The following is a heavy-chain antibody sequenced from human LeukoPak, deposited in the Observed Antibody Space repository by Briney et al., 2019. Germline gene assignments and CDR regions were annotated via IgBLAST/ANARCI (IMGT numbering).Heavy chain of an antibody. CDR1: GSTSNSNG. D-gene: IGHD4-17*01. Sequence: GGSRRLSCAAPGSTSNSNGMNWFRQAPGKGREWISYINSVGGTTFYAASGKGRFTIPRDKANNTLYLQMNSLRAEDAAIYYCARSHMYGDYGEDIWGHGTVVAVSS. V-gene: IGHV3-48*01. J-gene: IGHJ3*02. CDR2: INSVGGTT. CDR3: ARSHMYGDYGEDI.